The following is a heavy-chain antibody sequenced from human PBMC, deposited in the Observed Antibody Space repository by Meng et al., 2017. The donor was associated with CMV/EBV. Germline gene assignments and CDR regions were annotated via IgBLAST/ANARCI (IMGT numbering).Heavy chain of an antibody. V-gene: IGHV3-53*01. CDR2: IYSGGST. J-gene: IGHJ6*02. Sequence: GESLKISCAASGFTVSSNYMSWVRQAPGKGLEWVSVIYSGGSTYYADSVKGRFTISRDNSKNTLYLQMNSLRAEDTAEYYCARDRALGYDFCSGYTYGMDVWGQGTTVTVSS. D-gene: IGHD3-3*01. CDR1: GFTVSSNY. CDR3: ARDRALGYDFCSGYTYGMDV.